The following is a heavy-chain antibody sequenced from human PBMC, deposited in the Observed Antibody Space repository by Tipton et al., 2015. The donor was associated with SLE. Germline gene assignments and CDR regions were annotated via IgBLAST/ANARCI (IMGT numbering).Heavy chain of an antibody. J-gene: IGHJ4*02. CDR3: ARAHDITFFDS. CDR2: VYHSGTT. Sequence: LRLSCTVSGYSISSGYYWGWIRQPPGKGLEWIGSVYHSGTTYYKPSLKSRLIISVDTSKNQFSLKLSSVTAADTAVYYCARAHDITFFDSWGQGTLVTVSS. CDR1: GYSISSGYY. D-gene: IGHD1-1*01. V-gene: IGHV4-38-2*02.